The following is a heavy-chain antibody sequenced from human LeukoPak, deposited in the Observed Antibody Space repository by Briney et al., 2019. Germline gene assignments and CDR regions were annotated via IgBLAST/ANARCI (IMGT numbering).Heavy chain of an antibody. D-gene: IGHD6-13*01. Sequence: GGSLRLSCAASGFTFSSYEMNWVRQAPGKGLEWVSYISSSGSTIYYADSVKGRFTISRDNAKNSLYLQMNSLRAEDTAIYYCARGHSSSSWSNPFDCWGQGTLVTVSS. CDR2: ISSSGSTI. CDR3: ARGHSSSSWSNPFDC. V-gene: IGHV3-48*03. J-gene: IGHJ4*02. CDR1: GFTFSSYE.